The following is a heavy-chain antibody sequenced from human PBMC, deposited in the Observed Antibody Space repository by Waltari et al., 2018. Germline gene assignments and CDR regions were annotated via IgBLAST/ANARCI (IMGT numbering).Heavy chain of an antibody. CDR3: ARGTYSYNSLFDY. CDR2: NIPIFGTA. V-gene: IGHV1-69*05. J-gene: IGHJ4*02. D-gene: IGHD5-12*01. Sequence: QVQLVQSGAEEKKPTSSLEVSCKASSVTLRIYSISWVRHDPGQVLECMGGNIPIFGTAKYAQKFQGRDTMTTDESTSTAYMELSSLRSEDTAVYYCARGTYSYNSLFDYWGQGTLVTVSS. CDR1: SVTLRIYS.